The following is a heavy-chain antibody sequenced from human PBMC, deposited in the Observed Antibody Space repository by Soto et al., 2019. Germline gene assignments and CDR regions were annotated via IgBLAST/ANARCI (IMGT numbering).Heavy chain of an antibody. J-gene: IGHJ4*02. CDR1: GFTFSNAW. CDR3: ARETGLMSSGWYYYYDL. D-gene: IGHD6-19*01. V-gene: IGHV3-15*01. Sequence: GGSLRLSCAASGFTFSNAWMGWVRQAPGKGLEWVGRIKSKTDGGTTDYAAPVKGRFTISRDDSKNTLSVQMNSLRDEDTAVYFCARETGLMSSGWYYYYDLWGPGTRFNV. CDR2: IKSKTDGGTT.